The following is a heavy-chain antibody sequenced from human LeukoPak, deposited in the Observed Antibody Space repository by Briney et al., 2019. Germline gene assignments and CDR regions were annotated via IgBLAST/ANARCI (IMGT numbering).Heavy chain of an antibody. D-gene: IGHD5-12*01. Sequence: PSETLSLTCTVSGGSIRGSSYYWGWILQPPGKGLECIGSIHYSGSTYYNPSLKSRVTISVDTSKNQFSLRVSSVTAADTAVYYCATDLGGYSGYDFASFDYWGQGTLVTVSS. CDR1: GGSIRGSSYY. V-gene: IGHV4-39*01. CDR3: ATDLGGYSGYDFASFDY. CDR2: IHYSGST. J-gene: IGHJ4*02.